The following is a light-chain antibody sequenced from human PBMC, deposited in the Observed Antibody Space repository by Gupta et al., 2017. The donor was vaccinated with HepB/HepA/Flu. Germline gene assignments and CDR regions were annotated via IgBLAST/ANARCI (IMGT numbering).Light chain of an antibody. J-gene: IGKJ5*01. Sequence: IQMTPSPSSLSASVGDRVTIPCQASQDISNYLNWYQQKPGKAPKLLIYDASNLETGVPSRFSGSGSGTDFTFTISSLQPEDIATYYCQQYDNLPITFGQGTRLEIK. CDR1: QDISNY. CDR2: DAS. V-gene: IGKV1-33*01. CDR3: QQYDNLPIT.